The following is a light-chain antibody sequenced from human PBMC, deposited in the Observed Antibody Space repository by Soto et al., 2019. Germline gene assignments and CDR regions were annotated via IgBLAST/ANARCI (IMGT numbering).Light chain of an antibody. V-gene: IGKV3-15*01. CDR1: QSVSIN. J-gene: IGKJ1*01. CDR3: QHYNNWPPWT. Sequence: EIVMTQSPATLSVSPGERATLSCRASQSVSINLAWYQQKPGQAPRLLIYSASTRATGIPARFSGSGSGTEFTLTISSLQSEDFAVYYCQHYNNWPPWTFGQGPKVEIK. CDR2: SAS.